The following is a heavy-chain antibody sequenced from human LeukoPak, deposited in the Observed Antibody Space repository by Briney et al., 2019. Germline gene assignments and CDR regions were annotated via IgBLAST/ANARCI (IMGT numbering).Heavy chain of an antibody. CDR2: IFLGDSDS. D-gene: IGHD5-18*01. J-gene: IGHJ3*02. CDR3: ATGETPMTWARTLGVGGFHDAFEM. Sequence: GESLQISCKGSGYSFTNYWIAWARPMPGKGLGWMGIIFLGDSDSRYSPSFQGQATISADNSVRTAYLQRSSLKASDTDMYYCATGETPMTWARTLGVGGFHDAFEMWGQGTMVTVSS. CDR1: GYSFTNYW. V-gene: IGHV5-51*01.